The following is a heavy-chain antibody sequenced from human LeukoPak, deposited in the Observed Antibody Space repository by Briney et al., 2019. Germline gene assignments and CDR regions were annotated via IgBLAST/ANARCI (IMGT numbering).Heavy chain of an antibody. CDR3: ASAPRGDYCSSVSCRHYYFDS. CDR1: GGTFSRYA. CDR2: ILTIFGAT. V-gene: IGHV1-69*13. D-gene: IGHD2-2*01. Sequence: ASVKVSCKASGGTFSRYAISWVRQAPGQGLEWIGGILTIFGATNYAQKFQGRVTITADEYTNTAYMELSSLKSEDTAVYYCASAPRGDYCSSVSCRHYYFDSWGQGTLVTVSS. J-gene: IGHJ4*02.